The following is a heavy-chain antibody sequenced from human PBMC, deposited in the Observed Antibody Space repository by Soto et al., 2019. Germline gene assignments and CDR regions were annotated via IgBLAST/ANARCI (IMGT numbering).Heavy chain of an antibody. CDR1: GYTFTNHG. CDR2: VSGYTDKT. J-gene: IGHJ4*02. CDR3: ARDFYPVAYFFDY. D-gene: IGHD2-21*01. V-gene: IGHV1-18*04. Sequence: QVQLVQSGPELKKPGASVKVSCKASGYTFTNHGISWVRQAPGQGLEWVGWVSGYTDKTTSAQKFKGRVTMTTDTSTSTAYMELRSLRSDDTAVYSCARDFYPVAYFFDYWGQGTLVTVSS.